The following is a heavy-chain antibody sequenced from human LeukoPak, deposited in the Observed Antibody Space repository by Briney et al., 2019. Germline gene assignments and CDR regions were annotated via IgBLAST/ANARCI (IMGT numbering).Heavy chain of an antibody. J-gene: IGHJ4*02. D-gene: IGHD4-17*01. Sequence: PGGSLRLSCVVSGFTFKTYSMNWVRQAPGKGLEWVSSISSSSSYIYYADSVKGRFTISRDNAKNSLYLQMNSLRAEDTAVYYCARDAHYGDYSTPFDYWGQGTLVTVSS. CDR2: ISSSSSYI. CDR3: ARDAHYGDYSTPFDY. CDR1: GFTFKTYS. V-gene: IGHV3-21*01.